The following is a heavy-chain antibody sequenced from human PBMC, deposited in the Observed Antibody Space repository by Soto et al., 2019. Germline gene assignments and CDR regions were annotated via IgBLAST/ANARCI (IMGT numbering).Heavy chain of an antibody. CDR2: LSYGSSST. Sequence: EVQLVESGGGLVQSGGSRRLSCTASGFTFSNYGMNWIRQAPGKGLEWISFLSYGSSSTYYADSVKGRFTISRDNAKNSLYLQMNSLRDEDTAVYYCARGKYTYGSDYWGQGAMVTVSS. V-gene: IGHV3-48*02. D-gene: IGHD5-18*01. CDR1: GFTFSNYG. CDR3: ARGKYTYGSDY. J-gene: IGHJ4*02.